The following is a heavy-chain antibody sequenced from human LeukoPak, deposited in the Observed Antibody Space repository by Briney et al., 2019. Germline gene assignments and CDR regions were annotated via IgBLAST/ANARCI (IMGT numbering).Heavy chain of an antibody. CDR2: INTNTGNP. J-gene: IGHJ4*02. CDR3: ATTLIAVAGQFDY. V-gene: IGHV7-4-1*02. CDR1: GYTFTIYA. Sequence: GASVKVSCTASGYTFTIYAMNWVRQAPGQGLEWMGWINTNTGNPTYAQGFTGRFVFSLDTSVSTAYLQISSLKAEDTAVYYCATTLIAVAGQFDYWGQGTLVTVSS. D-gene: IGHD6-19*01.